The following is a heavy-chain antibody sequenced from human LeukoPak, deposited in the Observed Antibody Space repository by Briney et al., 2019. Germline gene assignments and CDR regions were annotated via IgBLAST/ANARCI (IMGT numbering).Heavy chain of an antibody. J-gene: IGHJ4*02. CDR1: GFTFSSYS. CDR3: ARDASVRGASDY. Sequence: GGSLRLSCAASGFTFSSYSMNWVRQTPGKGLEWVSSTSSSSGYIYYADSLKGRFTISRDNAKNSLYLQMNSLRAEDTAVYYCARDASVRGASDYWGQGTLVTVSS. V-gene: IGHV3-21*01. D-gene: IGHD3-10*01. CDR2: TSSSSGYI.